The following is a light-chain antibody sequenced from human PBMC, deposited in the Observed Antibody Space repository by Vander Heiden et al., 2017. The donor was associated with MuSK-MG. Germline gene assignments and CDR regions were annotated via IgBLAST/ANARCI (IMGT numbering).Light chain of an antibody. Sequence: DIVMTQSPDSLAVSLGERATIHCKSSQSVLYSSNNKSYLAWYQQKPGQPPKLLIYWASTRESGVPDRFSGSGSGTDFTLTISSLQAEDVAVYYCQQYYSTPQAFGQGTKVEI. CDR1: QSVLYSSNNKSY. CDR2: WAS. CDR3: QQYYSTPQA. V-gene: IGKV4-1*01. J-gene: IGKJ1*01.